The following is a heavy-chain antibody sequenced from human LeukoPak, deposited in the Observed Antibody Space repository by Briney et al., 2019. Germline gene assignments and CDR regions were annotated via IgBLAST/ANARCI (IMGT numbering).Heavy chain of an antibody. CDR2: IYSGGST. J-gene: IGHJ2*01. D-gene: IGHD2-2*01. V-gene: IGHV3-53*01. CDR3: ARESTSWYFDL. Sequence: GGSLRLSCAASGFTVSSNYMSWVRQAPGKGLEWVSVIYSGGSTYYADSVKGRFTLSRDNSKNTLYLQMNRLRAEDTAVYYCARESTSWYFDLWGRGTLVTVSS. CDR1: GFTVSSNY.